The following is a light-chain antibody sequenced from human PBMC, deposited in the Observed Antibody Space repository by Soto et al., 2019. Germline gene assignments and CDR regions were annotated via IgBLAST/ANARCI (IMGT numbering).Light chain of an antibody. J-gene: IGLJ3*02. V-gene: IGLV2-14*01. CDR1: SSDVGGYNY. Sequence: QSALTQPASVSGSPGQTITISCTGTSSDVGGYNYLSWYQQHPGKAPKVMIYEVSNRPSGVSNRFSGSKSGNTASLTISGLQDEDEADYFCSSYTPSGTPVFGGGTKLTVL. CDR2: EVS. CDR3: SSYTPSGTPV.